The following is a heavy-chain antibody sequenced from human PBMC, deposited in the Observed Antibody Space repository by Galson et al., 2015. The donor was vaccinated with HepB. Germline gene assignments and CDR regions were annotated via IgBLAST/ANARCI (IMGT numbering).Heavy chain of an antibody. J-gene: IGHJ6*02. CDR1: GFTFSSYA. Sequence: SLRHSCAASGFTFSSYAMSWVRQAPGKGLEWVSAISGSGGRTYYADSVKGRFTISRDNSKNTLYLQMNSLRAEDTAVYYCAKASDYSNFVALFYYYGMEVWGQGNTVTVSS. V-gene: IGHV3-23*01. CDR3: AKASDYSNFVALFYYYGMEV. CDR2: ISGSGGRT. D-gene: IGHD4-11*01.